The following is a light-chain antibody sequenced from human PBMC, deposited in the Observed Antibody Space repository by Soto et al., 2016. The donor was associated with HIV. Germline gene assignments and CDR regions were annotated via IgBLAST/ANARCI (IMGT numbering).Light chain of an antibody. V-gene: IGLV3-19*01. CDR3: NSGTAVVTSGV. Sequence: SSELTQDPAVSVALGQTVRITCQGDSLRSYYASWYQQKPGQAPVLVIYGKNNRPSGIPDRFSGSSSGNTASLTITGAQAEDEADYYCNSGTAVVTSGVFGGGTKLTVL. J-gene: IGLJ2*01. CDR2: GKN. CDR1: SLRSYY.